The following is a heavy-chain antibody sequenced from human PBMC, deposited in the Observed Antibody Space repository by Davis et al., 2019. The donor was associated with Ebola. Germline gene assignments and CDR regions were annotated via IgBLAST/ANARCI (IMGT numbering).Heavy chain of an antibody. J-gene: IGHJ3*02. Sequence: PSETLSLTCDISGDSVSGSSGAWNWIRQSPSRGLEWLGRTYYKSKWYNDYAVSVKSRITINADTSKNELSLHLNSVTPEDTAVYYCARGMSYNSDSSGYSIYAFNIWGQGTMVTVSS. V-gene: IGHV6-1*01. CDR2: TYYKSKWYN. D-gene: IGHD3-22*01. CDR3: ARGMSYNSDSSGYSIYAFNI. CDR1: GDSVSGSSGA.